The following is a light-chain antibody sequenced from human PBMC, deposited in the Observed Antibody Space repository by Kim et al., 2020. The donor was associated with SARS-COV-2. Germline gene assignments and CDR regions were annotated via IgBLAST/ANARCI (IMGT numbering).Light chain of an antibody. CDR3: QVWDTSSDHPGV. V-gene: IGLV3-21*04. CDR2: YDN. J-gene: IGLJ3*02. CDR1: SVGDIC. Sequence: PGGTARIPCGGNSVGDICVHWYQQKPGQAPLLVIYYDNDRPSGIPERFSGSNSGNTATLTISRVEPGDEADYHCQVWDTSSDHPGVFGGGTQLTVL.